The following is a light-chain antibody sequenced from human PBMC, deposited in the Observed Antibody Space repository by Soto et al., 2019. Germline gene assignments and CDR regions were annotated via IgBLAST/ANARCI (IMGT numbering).Light chain of an antibody. J-gene: IGLJ1*01. CDR2: EDT. CDR1: SSDVGSYDL. CDR3: CSYAGSGTFV. V-gene: IGLV2-23*01. Sequence: QSALTQPASVSGSPGQSITISCTGTSSDVGSYDLVSWYQQPPGKAPKPMIYEDTKRPSGISTRFSGSKSGNAASLTISGLQAEDEADYYCCSYAGSGTFVFGTGTKVTVL.